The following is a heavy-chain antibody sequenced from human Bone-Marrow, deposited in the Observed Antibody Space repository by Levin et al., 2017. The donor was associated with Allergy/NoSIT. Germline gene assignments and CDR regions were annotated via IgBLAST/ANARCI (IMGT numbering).Heavy chain of an antibody. V-gene: IGHV3-74*01. J-gene: IGHJ4*02. CDR2: INGDGSSI. D-gene: IGHD6-6*01. CDR1: GFIFSNYW. CDR3: VRGGGYSSSSGDY. Sequence: LSLTCAASGFIFSNYWMHWVRQAPGKGLEWVSRINGDGSSINYADSVKGRFTISRDNAKNTVYLQMNSLRAEDTAVYYCVRGGGYSSSSGDYWGQGTLVTVAS.